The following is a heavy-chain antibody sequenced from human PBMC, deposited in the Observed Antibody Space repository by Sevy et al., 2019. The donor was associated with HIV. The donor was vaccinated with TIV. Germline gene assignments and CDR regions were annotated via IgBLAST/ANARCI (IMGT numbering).Heavy chain of an antibody. D-gene: IGHD1-20*01. CDR3: AKVYEDNWKESPTDY. Sequence: GGSLRLSCAASGFTFSSYGMHWVRQAPGKGLEWVAVISYDGSNKYYADSVKGRFTISRDNSKNTLYLQMNSLRAEDTAVYYCAKVYEDNWKESPTDYWGQGTLVTVSS. J-gene: IGHJ4*02. V-gene: IGHV3-30*18. CDR1: GFTFSSYG. CDR2: ISYDGSNK.